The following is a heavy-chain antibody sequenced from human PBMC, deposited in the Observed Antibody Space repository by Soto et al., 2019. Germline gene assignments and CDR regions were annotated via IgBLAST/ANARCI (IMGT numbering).Heavy chain of an antibody. V-gene: IGHV3-30*18. Sequence: QVQLVESGGGVVQPGRSLRLSCAASGFTFSSYGMHWVRQAPGKGLEWVAVISYDGSNKYYADSVKGRFTISRDNSKNTPYLQMNSLRAEGTAVYYWAEDREPVAVAAAFDYWGQGTLVTVSS. CDR1: GFTFSSYG. CDR2: ISYDGSNK. D-gene: IGHD6-19*01. J-gene: IGHJ4*02. CDR3: AEDREPVAVAAAFDY.